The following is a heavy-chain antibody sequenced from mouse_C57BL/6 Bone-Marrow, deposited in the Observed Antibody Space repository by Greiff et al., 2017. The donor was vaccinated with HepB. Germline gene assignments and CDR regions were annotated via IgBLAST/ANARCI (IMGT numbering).Heavy chain of an antibody. Sequence: QVQLQQSGPGLVAPSQCLSITCTVSGFSFTSYGVDWVRQSPGKGLEWLGVIWRVGSTNYNSALKSRLSISKDNTKSQVFLKMNSLQTDDTAMYYCASWIYYGNLRRAMDYWGQGTSVTVSS. CDR3: ASWIYYGNLRRAMDY. J-gene: IGHJ4*01. CDR2: IWRVGST. V-gene: IGHV2-6*01. D-gene: IGHD2-1*01. CDR1: GFSFTSYG.